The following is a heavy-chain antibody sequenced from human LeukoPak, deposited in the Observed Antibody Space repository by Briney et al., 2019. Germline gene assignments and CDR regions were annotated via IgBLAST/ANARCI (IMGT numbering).Heavy chain of an antibody. Sequence: PGGSLRLSCAASGFTFRNFWMSWVRQAPGKTLEWVANIKEDGSAKFYADSVKGRFTISRDNDENSQFLHMNNLRDDDTAVYYCVRGYYGGFSTSGELIGWFDPWGQGVLVTVAS. D-gene: IGHD3-10*01. CDR2: IKEDGSAK. J-gene: IGHJ5*02. V-gene: IGHV3-7*01. CDR3: VRGYYGGFSTSGELIGWFDP. CDR1: GFTFRNFW.